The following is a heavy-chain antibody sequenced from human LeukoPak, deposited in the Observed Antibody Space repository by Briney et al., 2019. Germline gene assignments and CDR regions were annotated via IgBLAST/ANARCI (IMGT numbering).Heavy chain of an antibody. V-gene: IGHV1-8*01. D-gene: IGHD3-22*01. CDR3: ARVPIYDSSPEGY. J-gene: IGHJ4*02. Sequence: ASVKVSCKASGYTFTSYDINWVRQAAGQGLEWMGWMNPNSGNTGYAQKFQGRVTMTRNTSISTAYVELSSLSSEDTAVYYCARVPIYDSSPEGYWGQGTLVTVSS. CDR2: MNPNSGNT. CDR1: GYTFTSYD.